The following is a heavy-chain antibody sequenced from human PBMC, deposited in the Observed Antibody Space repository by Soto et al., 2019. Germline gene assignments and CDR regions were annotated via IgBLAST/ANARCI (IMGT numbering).Heavy chain of an antibody. J-gene: IGHJ5*02. CDR1: GGTFSTYT. D-gene: IGHD2-21*01. Sequence: QVQLVQSGAEVKKPGSSVKVSCKASGGTFSTYTVTWVRQAPGQGLEWMGRIIPILEIANYAQKFQGRVTITADKSTNTASMELSSLRSDDTAVYYFARDGNCSGGDCYDTYNWFDPWGQGTLVTVSS. CDR3: ARDGNCSGGDCYDTYNWFDP. CDR2: IIPILEIA. V-gene: IGHV1-69*08.